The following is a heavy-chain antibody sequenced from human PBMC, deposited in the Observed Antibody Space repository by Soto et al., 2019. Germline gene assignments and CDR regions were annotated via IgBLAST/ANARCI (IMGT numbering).Heavy chain of an antibody. J-gene: IGHJ4*02. CDR1: XXXXXXXXXX. CDR3: GAGDGYDIRY. CDR2: ISHSGST. Sequence: QVQLQEAGPGLVKSSQTLSLTCTFSXXXXXXXXXXXXWIRQHHGKGLEWIGYISHSGSTYYNPXXXXXXXXXXXXXXXXXXXXXXSVXXAXXXXXXCGAGDGYDIRYWGQGTLVTVSS. D-gene: IGHD3-22*01. V-gene: IGHV4-31*01.